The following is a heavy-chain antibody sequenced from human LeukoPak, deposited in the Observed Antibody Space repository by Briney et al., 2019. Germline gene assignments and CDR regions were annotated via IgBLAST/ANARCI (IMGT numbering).Heavy chain of an antibody. CDR2: IYYSGST. Sequence: SETLSLTCIVSGGSIGSHYWSWIRQPPGKGLECIGNIYYSGSTNYNPSLKSRVTISIDTSKNQFSLKLSSVTAADTAVYYCARGPGMATIKDWGQGTLVTVSS. D-gene: IGHD5-24*01. CDR3: ARGPGMATIKD. J-gene: IGHJ4*02. V-gene: IGHV4-59*11. CDR1: GGSIGSHY.